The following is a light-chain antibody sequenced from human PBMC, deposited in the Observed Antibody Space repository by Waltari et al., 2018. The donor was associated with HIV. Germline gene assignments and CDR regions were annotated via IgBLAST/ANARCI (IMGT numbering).Light chain of an antibody. CDR1: KLGSMY. J-gene: IGLJ2*01. Sequence: SFELTQPPSVSVSPGPTAYITCSGNKLGSMYGSWYQPKPGQSPVLVIFQDVKRPSGIPERFSGSSSWSTATLIISETQPMDEADYYCQSWDSSAAVFGGGTKLTVL. CDR2: QDV. CDR3: QSWDSSAAV. V-gene: IGLV3-1*01.